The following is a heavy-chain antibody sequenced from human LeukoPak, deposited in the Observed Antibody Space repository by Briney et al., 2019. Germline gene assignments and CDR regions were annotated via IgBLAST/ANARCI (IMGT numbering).Heavy chain of an antibody. Sequence: SETLSLTCTVSGGSISSYYWSWIRQPPWKGLEWIGYIYYSGSTNYNPSLKSRVTISVDTSKNQFSLKLSSVTAADTAVYYCAREADILTGYSLGRAFDIWGQGTMVTVSS. V-gene: IGHV4-59*01. J-gene: IGHJ3*02. D-gene: IGHD3-9*01. CDR2: IYYSGST. CDR3: AREADILTGYSLGRAFDI. CDR1: GGSISSYY.